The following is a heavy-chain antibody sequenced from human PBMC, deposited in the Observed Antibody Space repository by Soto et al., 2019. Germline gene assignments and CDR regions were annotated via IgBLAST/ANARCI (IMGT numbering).Heavy chain of an antibody. CDR1: GFTFSSYA. CDR3: ARDSAARYYYYMDV. J-gene: IGHJ6*03. V-gene: IGHV3-23*01. D-gene: IGHD6-6*01. Sequence: GSLRLSCAASGFTFSSYAMSWVRQAPGKGLEWVSAISGSGGSTYYADSVKGRFTISRDNSKNTLYLQMNSLRAEDTAVYYCARDSAARYYYYMDVWGKGTTVTVSS. CDR2: ISGSGGST.